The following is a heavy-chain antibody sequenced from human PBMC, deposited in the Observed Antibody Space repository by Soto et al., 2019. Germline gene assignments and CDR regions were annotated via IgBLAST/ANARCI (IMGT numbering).Heavy chain of an antibody. CDR2: ISSSSSTI. Sequence: PGGSLRLSCAASGFTFSSYAMHWVRQAPGKGLEWVSYISSSSSTIYYADSVKGRFTISRDNAKNSLYLQMNSLRAEDTAVYYCARAPLFITAAATVFDYWGQGTLVTVSS. CDR1: GFTFSSYA. V-gene: IGHV3-48*04. J-gene: IGHJ4*02. D-gene: IGHD6-13*01. CDR3: ARAPLFITAAATVFDY.